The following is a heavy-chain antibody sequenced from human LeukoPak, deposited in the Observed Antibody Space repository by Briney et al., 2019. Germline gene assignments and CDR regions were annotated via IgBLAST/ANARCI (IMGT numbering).Heavy chain of an antibody. J-gene: IGHJ6*03. CDR1: GASISRYY. CDR2: IYYSVST. Sequence: PSETLSLTCTVSGASISRYYWSWIRQPPGKGLEWIGYIYYSVSTNYNPSLKSRVTISVDTSKNQFSLKLSSVTAADTAVYYCARADVPRLLWFGETHGYYMDVWGKGTTVTVSS. D-gene: IGHD3-10*01. CDR3: ARADVPRLLWFGETHGYYMDV. V-gene: IGHV4-59*01.